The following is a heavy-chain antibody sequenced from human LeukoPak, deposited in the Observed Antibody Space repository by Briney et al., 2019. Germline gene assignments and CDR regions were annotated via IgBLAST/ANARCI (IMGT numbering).Heavy chain of an antibody. D-gene: IGHD6-19*01. J-gene: IGHJ4*02. CDR1: GFTFSSYT. V-gene: IGHV3-48*04. CDR3: AREDRWLGSYYFDY. Sequence: GGSLRLSCAASGFTFSSYTLNWVRQAPGKGLEWVSYISSSGSTIYYADSVKGRFTISRDNAKNSLYLQMNSLRAEDTAVYYCAREDRWLGSYYFDYWGQGTLVTVSS. CDR2: ISSSGSTI.